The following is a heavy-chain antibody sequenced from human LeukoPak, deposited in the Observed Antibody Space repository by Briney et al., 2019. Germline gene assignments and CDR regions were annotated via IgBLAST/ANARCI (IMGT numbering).Heavy chain of an antibody. CDR1: GGSISSYY. Sequence: SETLSLTCTVSGGSISSYYWGWIRQPPGKGLEWIGYIYSSGSTNYNSSLKSRVTVSVDTSKNQFSLKLTSVTAADTAVYYCARSGGYSSPQNYWGRGTLVTVS. J-gene: IGHJ4*02. CDR2: IYSSGST. D-gene: IGHD6-19*01. CDR3: ARSGGYSSPQNY. V-gene: IGHV4-59*01.